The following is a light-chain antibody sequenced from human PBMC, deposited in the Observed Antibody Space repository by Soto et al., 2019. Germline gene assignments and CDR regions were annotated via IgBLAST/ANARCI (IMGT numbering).Light chain of an antibody. J-gene: IGLJ2*01. Sequence: QSALTQPASVSGSPGQSIPISCTGTSSDVGYSNFVSWYLHLPGKAPRLIIYEVSERPPGVSNRFSGSKSGNTALLTISGLQAEYEATYHCCAYAGSDIHVFGGGTKLTVL. CDR2: EVS. V-gene: IGLV2-23*02. CDR3: CAYAGSDIHV. CDR1: SSDVGYSNF.